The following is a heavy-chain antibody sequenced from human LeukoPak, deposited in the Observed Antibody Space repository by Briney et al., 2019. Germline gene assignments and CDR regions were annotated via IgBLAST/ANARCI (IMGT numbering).Heavy chain of an antibody. CDR1: GGSISSGDYY. J-gene: IGHJ2*01. D-gene: IGHD2-15*01. Sequence: NPSQTLSLTCTVSGGSISSGDYYWSWIRQPPGKGLEWIGYIYYSGSTNYNPSLKSRVTISVDTSKNQFSLKLSSVTAADTAVYYCARDLPYCSGGSCYSGYFDLWGRGTLVTVSS. V-gene: IGHV4-61*08. CDR2: IYYSGST. CDR3: ARDLPYCSGGSCYSGYFDL.